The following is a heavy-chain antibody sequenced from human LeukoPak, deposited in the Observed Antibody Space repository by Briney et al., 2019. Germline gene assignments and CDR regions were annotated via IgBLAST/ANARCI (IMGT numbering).Heavy chain of an antibody. V-gene: IGHV1-69*13. CDR3: ARDWWKVTSLAVAGSNWFDP. Sequence: SVKVSCKASGGSFSSYAISWVRQAPGQGLEWMGVIIPIFGTANYAQKFQGRVTITAVESTSTAYMELSSLRSEDTAVYYCARDWWKVTSLAVAGSNWFDPWGQGTLVTVSS. J-gene: IGHJ5*02. CDR1: GGSFSSYA. D-gene: IGHD6-19*01. CDR2: IIPIFGTA.